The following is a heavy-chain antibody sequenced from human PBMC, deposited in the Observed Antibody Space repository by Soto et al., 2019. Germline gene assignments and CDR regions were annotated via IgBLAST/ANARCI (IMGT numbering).Heavy chain of an antibody. CDR2: VFYTGFT. CDR3: ATSQKGYNWNYFDH. D-gene: IGHD1-20*01. J-gene: IGHJ4*02. V-gene: IGHV4-39*01. CDR1: GCSIIGSDYY. Sequence: SESLYLSCAFSGCSIIGSDYYGGWLNQSPGKGPEWIGSVFYTGFTSYNPSLESRVSVSVDTSKNQFSLKVSGVSAADTAVYYCATSQKGYNWNYFDHWGQGALVTVSS.